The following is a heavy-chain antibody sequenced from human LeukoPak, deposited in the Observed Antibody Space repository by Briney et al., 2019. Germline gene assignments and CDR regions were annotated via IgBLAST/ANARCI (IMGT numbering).Heavy chain of an antibody. CDR1: GFTVSSNY. V-gene: IGHV3-66*01. CDR2: ITSGGGST. CDR3: VRDTYSRWQTDY. D-gene: IGHD4-23*01. J-gene: IGHJ4*02. Sequence: GGSLRLSCAASGFTVSSNYMSWVRQAPGKGLEWVSVITSGGGSTSYADSVKGRFTISRDNSKNTVYLQMNSLRAEDTAVYYCVRDTYSRWQTDYWGQGTLVTVSS.